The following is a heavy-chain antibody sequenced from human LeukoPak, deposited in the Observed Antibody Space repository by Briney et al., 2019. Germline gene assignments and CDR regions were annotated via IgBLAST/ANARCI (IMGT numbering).Heavy chain of an antibody. CDR1: GFTFSNAW. CDR2: IKSKTDGGTT. D-gene: IGHD3-22*01. Sequence: GGSLRLSCAASGFTFSNAWMSWVRQAPGKGLEWVGRIKSKTDGGTTDYAAPVKGRFTISRDDSKNTLYLQMNSLKTEDKAVYYCTTDDFRGYYYDSSGDDAFDIWGQGTMVTVSS. V-gene: IGHV3-15*01. J-gene: IGHJ3*02. CDR3: TTDDFRGYYYDSSGDDAFDI.